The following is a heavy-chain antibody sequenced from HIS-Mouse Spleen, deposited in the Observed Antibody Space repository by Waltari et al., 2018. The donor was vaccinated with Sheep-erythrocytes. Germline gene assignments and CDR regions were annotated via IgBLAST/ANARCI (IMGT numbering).Heavy chain of an antibody. J-gene: IGHJ3*02. D-gene: IGHD1-7*01. CDR3: ARAVAGTPDAFDI. V-gene: IGHV3-7*01. CDR2: RKQDGSEK. CDR1: GFTFSSYW. Sequence: EVQLVESGGGLVQPGGSLILSCAASGFTFSSYWMSWVRQAPGKGRGGVAKRKQDGSEKYYVDSVKGRFTISRDNAKNSLYLQMNSLRAEDTAVYYCARAVAGTPDAFDIWGQGTMVTVSS.